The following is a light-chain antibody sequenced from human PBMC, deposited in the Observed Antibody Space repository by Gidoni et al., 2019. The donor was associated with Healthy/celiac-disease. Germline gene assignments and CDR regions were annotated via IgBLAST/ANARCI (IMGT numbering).Light chain of an antibody. CDR3: QQSCSTPRT. V-gene: IGKV1-39*01. Sequence: DMQMTQSPSSLSASVGDRVTITCRASQSISSYLNWYQQKPGKAPKLLIYAASSLKSGVPSRFSGSGSGTDFTLTISSLQPEDFATYYCQQSCSTPRTFGRXTKVEIK. CDR1: QSISSY. CDR2: AAS. J-gene: IGKJ1*01.